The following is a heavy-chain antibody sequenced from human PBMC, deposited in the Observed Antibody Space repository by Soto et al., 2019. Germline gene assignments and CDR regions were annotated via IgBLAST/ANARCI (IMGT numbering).Heavy chain of an antibody. Sequence: GGSLRLSCAASGFTFSSYAMSWVRQAPGKGLEWVSAISGSGGSTYYADSVKGRFTISRDNSKNTLYLQMNSLRAEDTAVDYCAKYPPYSSSFHPLGFDPWGQGTLVTVSS. CDR3: AKYPPYSSSFHPLGFDP. D-gene: IGHD6-13*01. CDR2: ISGSGGST. V-gene: IGHV3-23*01. CDR1: GFTFSSYA. J-gene: IGHJ5*02.